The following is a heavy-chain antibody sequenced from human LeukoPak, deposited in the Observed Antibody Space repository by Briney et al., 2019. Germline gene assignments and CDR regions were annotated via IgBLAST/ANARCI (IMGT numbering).Heavy chain of an antibody. CDR3: ARGGRRF. D-gene: IGHD3-16*01. CDR2: IGSSGAYI. CDR1: GFTFDDYA. Sequence: GGSLRLSCAASGFTFDDYAMHWVRQAPGKGLEWVSSIGSSGAYIYYADSVKGRFTISRDNAKNSLYLQMNSLRGEDTAVYHCARGGRRFWGQGTLVTVSS. J-gene: IGHJ4*02. V-gene: IGHV3-21*06.